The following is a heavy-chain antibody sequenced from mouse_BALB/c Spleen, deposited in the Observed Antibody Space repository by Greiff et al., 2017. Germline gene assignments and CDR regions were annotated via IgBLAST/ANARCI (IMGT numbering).Heavy chain of an antibody. V-gene: IGHV1S135*01. Sequence: VQLQQSGPELMKPGASVKISCKASGYSFTSYYMHWVKQSHGKSLEWIGYIDPFNGGTSYNQKFKGKATLTVDKSSSTAYMHLSSLTSEDSAVYYCASGRYGNYPYYYAMDYWGQGTSVTVSS. CDR2: IDPFNGGT. CDR1: GYSFTSYY. CDR3: ASGRYGNYPYYYAMDY. J-gene: IGHJ4*01. D-gene: IGHD2-1*01.